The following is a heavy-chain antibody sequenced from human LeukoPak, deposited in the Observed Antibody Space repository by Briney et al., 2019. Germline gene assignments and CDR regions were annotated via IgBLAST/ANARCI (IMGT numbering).Heavy chain of an antibody. CDR3: ARDRGGSRSDC. J-gene: IGHJ4*02. D-gene: IGHD6-13*01. CDR1: GFTVSTNY. CDR2: IYSGGTT. Sequence: PGGSLRLSCAASGFTVSTNYMSWVRQARGKGLEWVSVIYSGGTTYYADSVKGRFTISRDNSKNTLYLQTNSLRAEDTAVYYCARDRGGSRSDCWGQGTLVTVSS. V-gene: IGHV3-66*01.